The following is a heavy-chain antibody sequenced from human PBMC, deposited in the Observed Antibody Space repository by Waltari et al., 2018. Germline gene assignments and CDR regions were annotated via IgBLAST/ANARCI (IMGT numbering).Heavy chain of an antibody. J-gene: IGHJ6*03. Sequence: QVQLVQSGADVRKPGASVRVSCKASGYTFAGYYIHWVRQAPGPGLEWMGSFNPNTGVTNYAQKFLDRVTMTGATSISTAYMDLSGLRSDDTAVYYCARGGVYSDLLTGYLPNYYYYNMDVWGEGTTVTISS. CDR3: ARGGVYSDLLTGYLPNYYYYNMDV. D-gene: IGHD3-9*01. V-gene: IGHV1-2*02. CDR1: GYTFAGYY. CDR2: FNPNTGVT.